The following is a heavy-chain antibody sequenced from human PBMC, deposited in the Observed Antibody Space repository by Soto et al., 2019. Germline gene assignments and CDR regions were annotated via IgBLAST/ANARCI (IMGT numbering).Heavy chain of an antibody. CDR2: IYYSGST. CDR3: ARLDGLFVDY. CDR1: GGSISSSSYY. J-gene: IGHJ4*02. V-gene: IGHV4-39*01. Sequence: QLQLQESGPGLVKPSETLSLTCTASGGSISSSSYYWGWIRQPPGKGLEWIGSIYYSGSTYYNPSLKSRVTISVDTSKNQFSLKLSSVTAADTAVYYCARLDGLFVDYWGQGTLVTVSS.